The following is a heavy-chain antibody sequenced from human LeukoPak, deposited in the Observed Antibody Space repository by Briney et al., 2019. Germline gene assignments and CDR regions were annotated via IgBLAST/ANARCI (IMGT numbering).Heavy chain of an antibody. CDR3: VKGLVQTTMSYSVDY. V-gene: IGHV3-30*18. CDR2: ISSDGSKN. J-gene: IGHJ4*02. Sequence: PGRSLRLSCAASGFTFSNYGMHWVRQTPGKGLEWVALISSDGSKNIYADSVKGRFTISRDNSKNTVYLQMNSLGAEDTAVYYCVKGLVQTTMSYSVDYWGQGALVTVSS. CDR1: GFTFSNYG. D-gene: IGHD1-1*01.